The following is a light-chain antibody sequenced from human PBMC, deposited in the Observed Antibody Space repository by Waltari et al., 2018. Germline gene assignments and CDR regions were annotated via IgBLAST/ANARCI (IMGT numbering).Light chain of an antibody. CDR2: GHN. CDR3: QSYDSVLSDYL. V-gene: IGLV1-40*01. CDR1: DSNIGTGYE. Sequence: QSVLTQPPSVSGAPGQRVTIYCAGSDSNIGTGYEVHWYQQLPGTAPKLLIYGHNNRPSGIPDRFSASKSGTSASLAITGLQAEDEADYYCQSYDSVLSDYLFGPGTRVAVL. J-gene: IGLJ1*01.